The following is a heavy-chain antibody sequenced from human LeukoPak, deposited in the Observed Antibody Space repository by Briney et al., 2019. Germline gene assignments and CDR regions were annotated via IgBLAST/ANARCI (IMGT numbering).Heavy chain of an antibody. J-gene: IGHJ4*02. CDR1: GYDFTNYA. CDR2: IDAGNGRR. D-gene: IGHD2-15*01. V-gene: IGHV1-3*03. CDR3: ARAEGYCIRGGCDPSDN. Sequence: ASVKVSCKASGYDFTNYAVQWVRRGPGQRLEWRVWIDAGNGRRKYSQDFQARVSSTRYTSASTAYIELSSLRSADMAVYYCARAEGYCIRGGCDPSDNWGQGTLVTVSS.